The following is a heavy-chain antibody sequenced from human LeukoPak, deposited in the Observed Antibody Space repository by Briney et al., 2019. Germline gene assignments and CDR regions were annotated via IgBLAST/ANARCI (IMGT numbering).Heavy chain of an antibody. CDR3: AKAAVYHDSCPDS. CDR2: ISGSGGST. Sequence: AGGSLRLSCAASGFIFSTYTMNWVRQAPGKGLEWVSSISGSGGSTYYADSVKGRFTISRDNSKNTLYLQVNSLRAEDTAVYYCAKAAVYHDSCPDSWGQGTLVTVSS. D-gene: IGHD5/OR15-5a*01. CDR1: GFIFSTYT. J-gene: IGHJ4*02. V-gene: IGHV3-23*01.